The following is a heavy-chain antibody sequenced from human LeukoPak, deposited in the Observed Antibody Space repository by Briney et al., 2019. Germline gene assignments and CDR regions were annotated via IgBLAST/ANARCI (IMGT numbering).Heavy chain of an antibody. CDR3: ARSRAYDYHFDN. Sequence: PSETLSLTCAVYGGSFSGYYWSWIRQPPGKGLEWIGDINHSRSTKYNPSLKSRVTISVDTSKNQFSLKLSSVTAADTAVYYCARSRAYDYHFDNWGQGTLVTVSS. J-gene: IGHJ4*02. CDR2: INHSRST. V-gene: IGHV4-34*01. CDR1: GGSFSGYY. D-gene: IGHD5-12*01.